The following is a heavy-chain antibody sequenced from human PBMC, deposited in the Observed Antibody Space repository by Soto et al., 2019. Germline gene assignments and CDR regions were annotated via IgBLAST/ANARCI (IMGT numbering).Heavy chain of an antibody. D-gene: IGHD2-15*01. CDR2: ISYDGSNK. Sequence: GGSLRLSCAASGFTFIRYAMHWVRQAPGKGLEWVAVISYDGSNKYYADSVKGRFTISRDNSKNTLYLQMNSLRAEDTAVYYCARDRGCSGGSCYSGGDYYYYYGMDVWGQGTTVTVSS. J-gene: IGHJ6*02. CDR1: GFTFIRYA. V-gene: IGHV3-30-3*01. CDR3: ARDRGCSGGSCYSGGDYYYYYGMDV.